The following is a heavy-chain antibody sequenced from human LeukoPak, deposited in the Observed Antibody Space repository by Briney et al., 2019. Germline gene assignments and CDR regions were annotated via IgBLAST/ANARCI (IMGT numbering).Heavy chain of an antibody. Sequence: GGSLRLSRAASGFTFSSYWMHWVRQAPGKGLVWVSRIDSDGSSTSYADSVKGRFTISRDNAKNSLYLQMNSLRDEDTAVYYCARRLYSYGYIDYWGQGTLVTVSS. V-gene: IGHV3-74*01. J-gene: IGHJ4*02. CDR1: GFTFSSYW. CDR2: IDSDGSST. D-gene: IGHD5-18*01. CDR3: ARRLYSYGYIDY.